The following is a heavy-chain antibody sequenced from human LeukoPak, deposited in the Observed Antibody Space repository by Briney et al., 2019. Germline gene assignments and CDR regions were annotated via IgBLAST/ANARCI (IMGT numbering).Heavy chain of an antibody. J-gene: IGHJ4*02. Sequence: GRSLRLSCAASGFTFSSYSMNWVRQAPGKGLEWVSSISSSSSYIYYADSVKGRFTISRDNAKNSLYLQMNSLRAEDTAVYYCARSRGYGSGSYYTFDYWGQGTLVTVSS. CDR2: ISSSSSYI. V-gene: IGHV3-21*01. D-gene: IGHD3-10*01. CDR3: ARSRGYGSGSYYTFDY. CDR1: GFTFSSYS.